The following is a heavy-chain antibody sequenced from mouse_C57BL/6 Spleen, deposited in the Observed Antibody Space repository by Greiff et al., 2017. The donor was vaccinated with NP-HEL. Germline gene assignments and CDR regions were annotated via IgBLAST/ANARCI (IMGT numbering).Heavy chain of an antibody. Sequence: QVQLQQSGPELVKPGASVKISCKASGYSFTSYYIHWVKQRPGQGLEWIGWIYPGSGNTKYNEKFKGKATLTADTSSSTAYMQLSSLTSEDSAVYYCARGDCDSSYEAMDYWGQGTSVTVSS. J-gene: IGHJ4*01. D-gene: IGHD1-1*01. CDR3: ARGDCDSSYEAMDY. V-gene: IGHV1-66*01. CDR1: GYSFTSYY. CDR2: IYPGSGNT.